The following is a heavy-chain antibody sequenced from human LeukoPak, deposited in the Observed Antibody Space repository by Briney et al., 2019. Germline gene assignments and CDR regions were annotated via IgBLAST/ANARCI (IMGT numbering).Heavy chain of an antibody. V-gene: IGHV3-30*02. CDR1: GFTFSSYG. D-gene: IGHD5-12*01. J-gene: IGHJ4*02. CDR3: AKRGYSGYESDY. Sequence: GGSLRLSCAASGFTFSSYGMHWVRQAPGKGLEWVAFIRYDGTNKYYADSVKGRFTISRDNSKNTLYLQMNSLRAEDTAVYYCAKRGYSGYESDYWGQGTLVTVSS. CDR2: IRYDGTNK.